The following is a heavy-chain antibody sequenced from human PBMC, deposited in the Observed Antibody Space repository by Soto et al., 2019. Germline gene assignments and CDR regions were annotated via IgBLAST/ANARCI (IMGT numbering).Heavy chain of an antibody. J-gene: IGHJ5*02. CDR2: IYYSGNT. CDR1: GGSINSGNYY. V-gene: IGHV4-31*03. Sequence: QVQLQESGPGLVKPSQTLSLTCTVSGGSINSGNYYWNWIRQHPGRGLEWIGYIYYSGNTYYNPYLKSRVTISGVTSKNQFSLKLSSVTAADTAMYYCARLVRGVISWFDPWGQGTLVTVSS. CDR3: ARLVRGVISWFDP. D-gene: IGHD3-10*01.